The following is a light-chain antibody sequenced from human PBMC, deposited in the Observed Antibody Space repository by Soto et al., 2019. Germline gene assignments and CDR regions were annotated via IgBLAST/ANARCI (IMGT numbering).Light chain of an antibody. CDR3: QQYHKCPPVT. Sequence: EIVMTQSPATLSVFPGERATLSCRPSQNINSDLAWYQQKPSQAPRLLIYGASVRAPGIPARFSGSESGTEFTLTSSSLQSEDFAYYFCQQYHKCPPVTFCGGPKVEIK. V-gene: IGKV3-15*01. CDR1: QNINSD. CDR2: GAS. J-gene: IGKJ4*01.